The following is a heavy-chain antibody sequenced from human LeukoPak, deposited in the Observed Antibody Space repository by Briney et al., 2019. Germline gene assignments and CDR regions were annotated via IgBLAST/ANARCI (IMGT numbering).Heavy chain of an antibody. J-gene: IGHJ4*02. CDR1: GFTFSSYG. CDR2: ISYDGSNK. CDR3: AKGGVGHRPFDY. D-gene: IGHD3-10*01. Sequence: GRSLRLSCAASGFTFSSYGMHWVRQAPGKGLEWVAVISYDGSNKYYADSVKGRFTISRDNSKNTLYLQMNSLTAEDTALYYCAKGGVGHRPFDYWGQGTLVTVSS. V-gene: IGHV3-30*18.